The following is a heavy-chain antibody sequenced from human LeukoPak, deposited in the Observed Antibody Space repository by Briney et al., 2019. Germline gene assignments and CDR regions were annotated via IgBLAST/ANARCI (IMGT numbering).Heavy chain of an antibody. D-gene: IGHD5-18*01. CDR1: GFTFSGSA. Sequence: GGSLRLSCAASGFTFSGSAMHWVRQASGKGLEWVGRIRSKANSYATAYAASVKGRFTISRDDSKNTAYLQMNSLKTEDTAVYYCTGGYSYGGWYFDYWGQGTLVIVSS. J-gene: IGHJ4*02. CDR2: IRSKANSYAT. V-gene: IGHV3-73*01. CDR3: TGGYSYGGWYFDY.